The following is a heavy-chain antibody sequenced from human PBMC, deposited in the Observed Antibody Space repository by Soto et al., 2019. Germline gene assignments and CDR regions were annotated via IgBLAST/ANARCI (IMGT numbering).Heavy chain of an antibody. V-gene: IGHV3-64D*06. Sequence: GGSLRLSCSASGFTFSSYAMHWVRQAPGKGLEYVSAISSNGGSTYYADSVKGRFTISRDNSKNTLYLQMSSLRAEDTAVYFWVPTGYYNGYYFDEWGQGTLVTGSS. CDR3: VPTGYYNGYYFDE. CDR2: ISSNGGST. CDR1: GFTFSSYA. D-gene: IGHD3-9*01. J-gene: IGHJ4*02.